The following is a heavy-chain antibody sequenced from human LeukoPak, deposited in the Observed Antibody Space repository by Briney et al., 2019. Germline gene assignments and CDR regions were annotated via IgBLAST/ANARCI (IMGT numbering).Heavy chain of an antibody. CDR3: ARERWSFDY. V-gene: IGHV3-7*03. CDR2: IKQDGSDK. J-gene: IGHJ4*02. D-gene: IGHD4-23*01. CDR1: GFIFSSYW. Sequence: GGSLRLSCAASGFIFSSYWMSWVRQAPGKGLEWVANIKQDGSDKYYVDSVKGRFTISRDNAKNSLYLQMNSLRAEDTAVNYCARERWSFDYWGQGILVTVSS.